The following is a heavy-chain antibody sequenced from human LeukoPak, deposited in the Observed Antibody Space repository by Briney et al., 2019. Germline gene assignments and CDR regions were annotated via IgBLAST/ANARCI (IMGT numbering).Heavy chain of an antibody. CDR3: ARDSYSSGWASFNWFDP. J-gene: IGHJ5*02. D-gene: IGHD6-19*01. V-gene: IGHV1-2*02. CDR1: GYTFTGYY. CDR2: INPNSGGT. Sequence: ASVKVSCKASGYTFTGYYMHWVRQAPGQGLEWMGWINPNSGGTNYAQKFQGRVTMTRDTSISTAYMGLSRLRSDDTAVYYCARDSYSSGWASFNWFDPWGQGTLVTVSS.